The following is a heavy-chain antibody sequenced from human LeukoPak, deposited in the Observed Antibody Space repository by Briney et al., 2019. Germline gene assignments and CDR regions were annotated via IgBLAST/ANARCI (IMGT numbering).Heavy chain of an antibody. J-gene: IGHJ4*02. CDR3: ARDGRYDYVWGSYRSAFYYFDY. CDR1: GFTFSSYA. CDR2: ISYDGINK. V-gene: IGHV3-30*04. Sequence: GRAPGLSCAASGFTFSSYAMHLVRQAPGKRLEWVAVISYDGINKYYADSVKGRFTIPRDNSKNTLYLQMNSLRAEDTVVYYCARDGRYDYVWGSYRSAFYYFDYWGQGTLVTVSS. D-gene: IGHD3-16*02.